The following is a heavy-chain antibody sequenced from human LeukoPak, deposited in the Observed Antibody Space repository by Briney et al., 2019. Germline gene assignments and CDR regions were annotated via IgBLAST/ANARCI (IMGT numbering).Heavy chain of an antibody. CDR3: ARQEYLGLDY. CDR1: GGSFSGYY. D-gene: IGHD2/OR15-2a*01. V-gene: IGHV4-34*01. Sequence: SETLSLACAVYGGSFSGYYWSWIRQPPGKGLEWIVEINHSGSTNYNPSLKSRVTISVDTSKNQFSLKRSSVTAADTTVYYCARQEYLGLDYWGQGTLVTVSS. CDR2: INHSGST. J-gene: IGHJ4*02.